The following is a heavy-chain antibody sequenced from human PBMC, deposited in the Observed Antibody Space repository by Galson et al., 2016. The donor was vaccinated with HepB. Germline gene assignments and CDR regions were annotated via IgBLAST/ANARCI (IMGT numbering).Heavy chain of an antibody. D-gene: IGHD3-22*01. Sequence: SLRLSCATSGFTFSSVWMSWVRQAPGKGLEWVANIKPDGSEKYYVDSLKGRFTISRDNAKNALYLQMNSLRAEDTAVYYCALYYYDSSGSVEYFQQWGQGTRVTVSS. J-gene: IGHJ1*01. CDR2: IKPDGSEK. V-gene: IGHV3-7*03. CDR1: GFTFSSVW. CDR3: ALYYYDSSGSVEYFQQ.